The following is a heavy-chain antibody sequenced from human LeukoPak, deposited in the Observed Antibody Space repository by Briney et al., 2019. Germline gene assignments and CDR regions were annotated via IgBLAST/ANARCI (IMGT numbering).Heavy chain of an antibody. J-gene: IGHJ5*02. CDR1: GGSISSGDYY. CDR2: IYYSGST. CDR3: AISGYSRPWGWFDP. V-gene: IGHV4-30-4*01. Sequence: SSETLSLTCTVSGGSISSGDYYWSWIRQPPGKGLEWIGYIYYSGSTYYNPSLKSRVTISVDTSKNQFSLKLSSVTAADTAVYYCAISGYSRPWGWFDPWGQGTLVTVSS. D-gene: IGHD6-13*01.